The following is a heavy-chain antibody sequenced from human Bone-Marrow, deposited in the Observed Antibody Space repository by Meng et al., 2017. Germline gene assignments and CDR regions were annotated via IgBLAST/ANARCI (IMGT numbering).Heavy chain of an antibody. CDR1: GFTFSSYS. CDR2: ISSSSSYI. J-gene: IGHJ4*02. V-gene: IGHV3-21*01. D-gene: IGHD6-13*01. CDR3: ARDKYSSSWYSEDGYFDY. Sequence: GESLKISCAASGFTFSSYSMNWVRQAPGKGLEWVSSISSSSSYIYYADSVKGRFTISRDNAKNSLYLQMNSLRAEDTTVYYCARDKYSSSWYSEDGYFDYWGQGTLVTVSS.